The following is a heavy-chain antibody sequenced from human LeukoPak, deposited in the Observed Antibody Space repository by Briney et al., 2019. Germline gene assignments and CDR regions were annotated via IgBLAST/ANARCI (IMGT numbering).Heavy chain of an antibody. CDR2: LFTSGRT. CDR3: ARDRRLLWFGPAQSHYYMDV. V-gene: IGHV4-61*02. D-gene: IGHD3-10*01. Sequence: SQTLSLTCSFSGGYISSGSYYWSYIRQPAGEGLECIGRLFTSGRTNYNPSLKSRVNISGDTPQNAFYLKLSSVTGADTGVYYCARDRRLLWFGPAQSHYYMDVGGKGTTVTVSS. CDR1: GGYISSGSYY. J-gene: IGHJ6*03.